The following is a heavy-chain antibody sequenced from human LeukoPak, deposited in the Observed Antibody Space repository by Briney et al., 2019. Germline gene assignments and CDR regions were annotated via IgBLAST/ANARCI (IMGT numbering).Heavy chain of an antibody. CDR3: ARGRNYDSSGFGTKTGVDFDY. J-gene: IGHJ4*02. D-gene: IGHD3-22*01. CDR1: GDSITSGSYY. CDR2: INHSGST. V-gene: IGHV4-39*07. Sequence: SETLSLTCTVSGDSITSGSYYWAWIRQPPGKGLEWIGEINHSGSTNYNPSLKSRVTISVDTSKNQFSLKLSSVTAADTAVYYCARGRNYDSSGFGTKTGVDFDYWGQGTLVTVSS.